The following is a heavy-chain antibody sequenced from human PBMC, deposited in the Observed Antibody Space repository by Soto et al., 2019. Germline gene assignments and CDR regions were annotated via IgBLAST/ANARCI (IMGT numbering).Heavy chain of an antibody. CDR3: TRSGWVY. D-gene: IGHD6-19*01. V-gene: IGHV3-23*01. CDR1: GFTFTTYA. CDR2: VGDSDDST. Sequence: EVQLLESGVGWLQPGGSLRLSCAAAGFTFTTYAMSWIRQAPGKGLEWVSTVGDSDDSTYYADSVKGRFTISRDNSKNTVYLQMNSLRDEDTAVYYCTRSGWVYWGQGTLVTVSS. J-gene: IGHJ4*02.